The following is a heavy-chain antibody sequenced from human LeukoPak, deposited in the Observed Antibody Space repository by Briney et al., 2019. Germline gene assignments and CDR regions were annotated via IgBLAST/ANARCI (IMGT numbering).Heavy chain of an antibody. Sequence: PSETLSLTCAVYGGSFSGYYWSWIGQPPGKGLEWIGEINHSGSTNYNPSLKSRVTISVDTSKNQFSLKLSSVTAANTAVYYCARGSPLLWFICDAFDIWGQGTMVTVSS. CDR1: GGSFSGYY. J-gene: IGHJ3*02. D-gene: IGHD3-10*01. CDR2: INHSGST. CDR3: ARGSPLLWFICDAFDI. V-gene: IGHV4-34*01.